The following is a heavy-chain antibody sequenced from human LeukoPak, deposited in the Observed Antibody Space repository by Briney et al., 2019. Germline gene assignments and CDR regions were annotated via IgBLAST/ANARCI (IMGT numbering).Heavy chain of an antibody. Sequence: GGSLRLSCEVSGITFETYAMNWVRQAPGKELEWVAGISGTGAHTYYADSVKGRFTVSRDNSRDTLYLLLKSLRAEDTAVYFCAKDIHVAAAVPAPYWGQGTLVTVSS. J-gene: IGHJ4*02. CDR2: ISGTGAHT. V-gene: IGHV3-23*01. CDR1: GITFETYA. D-gene: IGHD6-13*01. CDR3: AKDIHVAAAVPAPY.